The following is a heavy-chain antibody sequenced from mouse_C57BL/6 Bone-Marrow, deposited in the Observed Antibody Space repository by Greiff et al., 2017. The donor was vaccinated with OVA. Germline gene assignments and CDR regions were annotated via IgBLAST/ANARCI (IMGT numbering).Heavy chain of an antibody. Sequence: QVQLKESGAELVRPGTSVKVSCKASGYAFTNYLIEWVKQRPGQGLEWIGVINPGSGGTNYNEKFKGKATLTADKSSSTAYMQLSSLTSEDSAVYFCARYGSSYDWGQGTTLTVSS. J-gene: IGHJ2*01. CDR1: GYAFTNYL. CDR2: INPGSGGT. D-gene: IGHD1-1*01. CDR3: ARYGSSYD. V-gene: IGHV1-54*01.